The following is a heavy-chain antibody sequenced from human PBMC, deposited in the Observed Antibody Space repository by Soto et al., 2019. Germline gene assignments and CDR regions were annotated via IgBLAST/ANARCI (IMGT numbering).Heavy chain of an antibody. CDR2: IMPIFRTP. V-gene: IGHV1-69*12. CDR1: GGTFSTSA. Sequence: QVQLEQSGAEVKKPGSSVKVSCKASGGTFSTSAISWVRQAPGQGLEWMGGIMPIFRTPDYAQKFQGRVIVSADESTSTAYMELSGLRSDDTAVYYCARDNDRPQLGGNYYYILDVWGQGTTITVSS. D-gene: IGHD2-8*01. CDR3: ARDNDRPQLGGNYYYILDV. J-gene: IGHJ6*02.